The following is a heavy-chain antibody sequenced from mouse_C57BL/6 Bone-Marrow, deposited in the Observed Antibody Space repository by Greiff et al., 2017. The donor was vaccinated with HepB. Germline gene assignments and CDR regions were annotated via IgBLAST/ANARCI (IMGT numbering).Heavy chain of an antibody. J-gene: IGHJ3*01. V-gene: IGHV5-15*01. CDR3: ARIYYDYGAY. CDR2: ISNLAYSI. D-gene: IGHD2-4*01. CDR1: GFTFSDYG. Sequence: EVKLMESGGGLVQPGGSLKLSCAASGFTFSDYGMAWVRQAPRKGPEWVAFISNLAYSIYYADTVTGRFTISRENAKNTLYLEMSSLRSEDTAMYYCARIYYDYGAYWGQGTLVTVSA.